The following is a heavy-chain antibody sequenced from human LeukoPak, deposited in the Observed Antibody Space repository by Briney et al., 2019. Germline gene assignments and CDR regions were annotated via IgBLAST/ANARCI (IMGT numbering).Heavy chain of an antibody. CDR2: IYYSGST. V-gene: IGHV4-61*01. J-gene: IGHJ5*02. CDR3: ARGGVGATAFNWFDP. Sequence: SETLSLTCTVPGGSISSSYYYWSWIRQPPGKGLEWIGYIYYSGSTNYNPSLKSRVTISVDTSKNQFSLKLSSVTAADTAVYYCARGGVGATAFNWFDPWGQGTLVTVSS. D-gene: IGHD1-26*01. CDR1: GGSISSSYYY.